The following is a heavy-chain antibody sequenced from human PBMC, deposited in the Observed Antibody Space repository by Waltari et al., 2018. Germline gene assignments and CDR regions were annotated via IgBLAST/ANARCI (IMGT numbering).Heavy chain of an antibody. Sequence: TSGMGVGWIRQPPGKALEWLALIYWDDDKRYRPSLKSRLTITKHTSKNQVVLTMTNMDSVDTATYYCAHKKYGVANSFDYWGQGILVTVSA. CDR2: IYWDDDK. CDR1: TSGMG. D-gene: IGHD2-15*01. V-gene: IGHV2-5*02. J-gene: IGHJ4*02. CDR3: AHKKYGVANSFDY.